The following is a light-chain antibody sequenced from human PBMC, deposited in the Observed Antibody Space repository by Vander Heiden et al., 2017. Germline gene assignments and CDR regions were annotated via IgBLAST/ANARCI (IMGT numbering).Light chain of an antibody. J-gene: IGKJ4*01. CDR1: QGIANY. CDR2: SAS. V-gene: IGKV1-27*01. CDR3: QKYDSAPPT. Sequence: DIQMTQSPSSLSASVGDRVTITCRASQGIANYLAWYQQQAGKVPKLLIYSASTLQSGVPSRFTASGFGTDFTLTISGLQPEDAATYYCQKYDSAPPTFGGGTKVEIK.